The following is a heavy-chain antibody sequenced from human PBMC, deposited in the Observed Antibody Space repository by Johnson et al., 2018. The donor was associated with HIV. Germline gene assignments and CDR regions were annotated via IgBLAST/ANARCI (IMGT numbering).Heavy chain of an antibody. CDR2: ISYDGGHG. V-gene: IGHV3-30*03. CDR3: ARVGSVAFDI. CDR1: GFTFSNYG. Sequence: QVQLVESGGGVVQPGKSLRLSCAASGFTFSNYGMHWVRQAPGKGLEWVAVISYDGGHGYYAEFVRGRFTISRDNSENTVYLQMNSLRAEDTAVYYCARVGSVAFDIWGQGTMVTVAS. J-gene: IGHJ3*02. D-gene: IGHD3-16*01.